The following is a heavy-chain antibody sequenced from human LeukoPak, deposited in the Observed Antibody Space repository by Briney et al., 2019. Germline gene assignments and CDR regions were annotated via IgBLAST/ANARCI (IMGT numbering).Heavy chain of an antibody. CDR2: ISAYNGNT. Sequence: GASLKVSCKASGYTFSIYSIAWVRQAPGQGLERMGWISAYNGNTKYAQKFQGRVTMTTDTSTSTAYMELRSLRSDDTAVYYCGRAGYSYGYVGYFDYWGQGTLVTVSS. V-gene: IGHV1-18*04. CDR3: GRAGYSYGYVGYFDY. D-gene: IGHD5-18*01. J-gene: IGHJ4*02. CDR1: GYTFSIYS.